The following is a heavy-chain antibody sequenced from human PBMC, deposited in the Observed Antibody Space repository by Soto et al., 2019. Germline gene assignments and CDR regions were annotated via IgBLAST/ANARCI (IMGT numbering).Heavy chain of an antibody. CDR2: IYYSGST. J-gene: IGHJ5*02. CDR1: GGSISSSSYY. Sequence: PSETLSLTCTVSGGSISSSSYYWGWIRQPPGKGLEWIGSIYYSGSTYYNPSLKSRVTISVDTSKNQFSLKLSSVTAADTAVYYCARHLPTMVRRSGWFDPWGQGTLVTVSS. V-gene: IGHV4-39*01. CDR3: ARHLPTMVRRSGWFDP. D-gene: IGHD3-10*01.